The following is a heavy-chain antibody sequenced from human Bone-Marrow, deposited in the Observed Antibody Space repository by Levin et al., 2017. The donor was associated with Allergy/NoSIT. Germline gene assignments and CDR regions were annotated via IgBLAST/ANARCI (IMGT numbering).Heavy chain of an antibody. CDR2: IFHNGST. CDR3: VRPECSFSWSSAWNP. D-gene: IGHD1-1*01. Sequence: SETLSLTCDVSGYSISKGYFWGWVRQSPGKGLEWLGNIFHNGSTYYNPSLNSRLTISMDTAKNQFSMTLDSVAAADTAIYFCVRPECSFSWSSAWNPWGPGTRVIVSS. J-gene: IGHJ1*01. CDR1: GYSISKGYF. V-gene: IGHV4-38-2*01.